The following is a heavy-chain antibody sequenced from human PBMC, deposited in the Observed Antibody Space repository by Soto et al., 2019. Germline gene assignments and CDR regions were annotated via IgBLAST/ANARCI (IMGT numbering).Heavy chain of an antibody. D-gene: IGHD6-13*01. CDR3: TTETYSYSSSWYFDY. V-gene: IGHV3-15*01. Sequence: GSLRLSCAASGFTFSNAWMSWVRQAPGKGLEWVGRIKSKTDGGTTDYAAPVKGRFTISRDDSKNTLYLQMNSLKTEDTAVYYCTTETYSYSSSWYFDYWGQGTLVTVSS. CDR1: GFTFSNAW. J-gene: IGHJ4*02. CDR2: IKSKTDGGTT.